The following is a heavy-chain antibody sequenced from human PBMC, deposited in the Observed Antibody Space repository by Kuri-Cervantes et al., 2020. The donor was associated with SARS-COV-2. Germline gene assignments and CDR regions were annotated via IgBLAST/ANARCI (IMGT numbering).Heavy chain of an antibody. CDR1: GFTFSNYV. D-gene: IGHD3-16*01. Sequence: GESLKISCVASGFTFSNYVIHWVRQAPGKGLEWVAVIWYDGENEYYAGSVKDRFTISRDNSKNTVSLHMNSLRAEDTAMYYCARGAANYYYMDVWGKGTTVTVSS. V-gene: IGHV3-33*08. CDR3: ARGAANYYYMDV. J-gene: IGHJ6*03. CDR2: IWYDGENE.